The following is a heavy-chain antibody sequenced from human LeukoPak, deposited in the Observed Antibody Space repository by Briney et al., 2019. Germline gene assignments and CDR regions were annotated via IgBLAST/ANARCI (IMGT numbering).Heavy chain of an antibody. V-gene: IGHV3-30*02. CDR3: AKDSPLYCSSTSCYTS. D-gene: IGHD2-2*02. J-gene: IGHJ5*02. CDR1: GFTFSSYG. Sequence: GGSLRLSCAASGFTFSSYGMHWVRQAPGKGLEWVAFIRYDGSNKYYADSVKGRFTISRDNSENTLYLQMNSLRAEDTAVYYCAKDSPLYCSSTSCYTSWGQGTLVTVSS. CDR2: IRYDGSNK.